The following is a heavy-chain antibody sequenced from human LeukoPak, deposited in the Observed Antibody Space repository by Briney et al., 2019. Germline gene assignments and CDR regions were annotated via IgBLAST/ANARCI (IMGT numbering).Heavy chain of an antibody. D-gene: IGHD3-10*01. J-gene: IGHJ4*02. Sequence: PSETLSLTCTVSGGSISSYYWSWVRQAPGKGLEWVSVIYKDGKIYYIDSVKGRFTISRDTSKNTLYLQMNSLRVEDTAVYYFAGADPFDHWGQGTLVTVSS. CDR1: GGSISSYY. V-gene: IGHV3-53*01. CDR2: IYKDGKI. CDR3: AGADPFDH.